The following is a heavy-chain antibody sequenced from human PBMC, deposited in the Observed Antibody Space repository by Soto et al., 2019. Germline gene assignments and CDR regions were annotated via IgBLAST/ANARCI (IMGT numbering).Heavy chain of an antibody. J-gene: IGHJ4*02. D-gene: IGHD3-22*01. Sequence: GGSLRLSCAASGFTVSSNYMSWVRQAPGKGLEWVSVIYSGGSTYYADSVKGRFTISRDNSKNTLYLQMNSLRAEDTAVYYCARGLDSGYYGFDYWGQGTLVTVSS. V-gene: IGHV3-66*01. CDR2: IYSGGST. CDR3: ARGLDSGYYGFDY. CDR1: GFTVSSNY.